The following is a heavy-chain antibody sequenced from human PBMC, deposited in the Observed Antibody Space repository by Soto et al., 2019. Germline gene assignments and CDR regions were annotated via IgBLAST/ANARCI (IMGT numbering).Heavy chain of an antibody. V-gene: IGHV3-23*01. CDR2: ISSSGGRT. Sequence: TLTCVASGFTFSNSAMSWVRHVPGKGLEWAAGISSSGGRTNYADSVKGRFTISRDNSKDTLYLQMNSLRAEDTALYYCAKVQEFCGFNCYIVDSWGQGVLVTVSS. CDR1: GFTFSNSA. CDR3: AKVQEFCGFNCYIVDS. J-gene: IGHJ4*02. D-gene: IGHD2-21*02.